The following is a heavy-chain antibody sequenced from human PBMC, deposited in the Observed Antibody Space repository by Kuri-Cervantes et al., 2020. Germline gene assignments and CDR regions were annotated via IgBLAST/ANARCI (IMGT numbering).Heavy chain of an antibody. D-gene: IGHD5-24*01. CDR2: FDPEEGET. CDR1: GDTLTKLS. Sequence: ASVKVSCKVSGDTLTKLSIHWVRQAPGKGLEWMGGFDPEEGETIHAQNFQGRVSMTEDTSTHTAYMDLSSLRSDDTAVYYCAREGSDGYNYIFWDYWGQGTLVTVSS. CDR3: AREGSDGYNYIFWDY. V-gene: IGHV1-24*01. J-gene: IGHJ4*02.